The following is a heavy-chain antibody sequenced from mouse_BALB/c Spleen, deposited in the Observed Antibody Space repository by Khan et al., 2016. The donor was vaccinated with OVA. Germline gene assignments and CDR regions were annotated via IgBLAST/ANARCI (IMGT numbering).Heavy chain of an antibody. CDR1: GYTFINYW. Sequence: VELVESGAELAKPGASVKMSCKASGYTFINYWILWVKQRPGQGLEWIGYINPSTAYTEYNQNFKDKATLTADKSSRTAYMQLSSLTSEDSAVYYCARRGRRWDFDYWGQGTTLTVSS. D-gene: IGHD1-1*01. J-gene: IGHJ2*01. CDR2: INPSTAYT. V-gene: IGHV1-7*01. CDR3: ARRGRRWDFDY.